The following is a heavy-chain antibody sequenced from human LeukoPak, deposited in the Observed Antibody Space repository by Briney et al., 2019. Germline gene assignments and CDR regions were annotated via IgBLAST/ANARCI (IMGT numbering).Heavy chain of an antibody. CDR1: GGSFSGYY. D-gene: IGHD6-13*01. Sequence: SETLSLACAVYGGSFSGYYWSWIRQPPGKGLEWIGEINHSGSTNYNPSLKSRVTISVDTSKNQFSLKLSSVTAADTAVYYCARARGIAAAGILNDYWGQGTLVTVSS. J-gene: IGHJ4*02. V-gene: IGHV4-34*01. CDR3: ARARGIAAAGILNDY. CDR2: INHSGST.